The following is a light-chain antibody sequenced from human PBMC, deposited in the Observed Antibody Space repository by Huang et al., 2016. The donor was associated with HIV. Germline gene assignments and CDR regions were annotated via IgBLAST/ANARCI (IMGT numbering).Light chain of an antibody. V-gene: IGKV3-11*01. Sequence: EVMLTQSPSILSLSLGGTGTISCKASQSVGSYVAWYQQRPGQSPRLLLYATSNRAAGIPTRFSGSGSGTDFTLTISGLESGDLGVFYCQQRSTWPLTFGGGT. J-gene: IGKJ4*01. CDR3: QQRSTWPLT. CDR2: ATS. CDR1: QSVGSY.